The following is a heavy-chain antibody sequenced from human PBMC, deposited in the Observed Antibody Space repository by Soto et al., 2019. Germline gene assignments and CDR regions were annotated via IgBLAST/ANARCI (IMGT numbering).Heavy chain of an antibody. CDR2: IYSGGST. Sequence: GGSLRLSCAASGFTVSSNYMGWVRQAPGKGLEWVSVIYSGGSTHYADSVKGRFTISRDNSKNTLYLQMNSLRAEDTAVYYCARENSPMTTVTPRFDPWGQGTLVTVSS. V-gene: IGHV3-66*01. CDR1: GFTVSSNY. CDR3: ARENSPMTTVTPRFDP. D-gene: IGHD4-17*01. J-gene: IGHJ5*02.